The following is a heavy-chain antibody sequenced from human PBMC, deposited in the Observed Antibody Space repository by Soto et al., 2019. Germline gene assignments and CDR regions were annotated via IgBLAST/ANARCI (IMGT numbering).Heavy chain of an antibody. CDR1: GWTFGTYS. D-gene: IGHD3-3*01. Sequence: GGSLRLSCAASGWTFGTYSMNWVRQAPGKGLEWIAYINSDSDNIMYADSVKGRFTISRDNAKNSLFLQMNSLTDEDTAVYYCARLYYGYVWGQGTTVTVSS. CDR2: INSDSDNI. J-gene: IGHJ6*02. V-gene: IGHV3-48*02. CDR3: ARLYYGYV.